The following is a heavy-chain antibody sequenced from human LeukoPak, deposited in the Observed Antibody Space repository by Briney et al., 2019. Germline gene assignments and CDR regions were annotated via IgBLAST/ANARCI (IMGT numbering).Heavy chain of an antibody. CDR3: AKDHMSSPVTYGYSFDS. CDR1: GFTFNIYA. D-gene: IGHD5-18*01. Sequence: GGSLRLTCAASGFTFNIYAMNWVRQAPGKGLEWVAAISGSGVSTRDADSVKGRFTVSRDNSKNTLYLQMSSLRAEDTAVYYCAKDHMSSPVTYGYSFDSWGQGTLVTVSS. J-gene: IGHJ4*02. V-gene: IGHV3-23*01. CDR2: ISGSGVST.